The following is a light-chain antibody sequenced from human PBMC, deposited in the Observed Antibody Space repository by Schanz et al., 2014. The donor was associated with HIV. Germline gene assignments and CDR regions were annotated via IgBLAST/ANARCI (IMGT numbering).Light chain of an antibody. CDR2: EDN. CDR1: GGSIASNY. CDR3: QSSDRYNGKV. J-gene: IGLJ3*02. V-gene: IGLV6-57*02. Sequence: NCMLTQPHSVSESPGKTVTISRTGSGGSIASNYAHWYQQRPGSAPTAVIFEDNQRPSGVPDRFSGSVDSSSNSASLTISGLKTEDEADYYCQSSDRYNGKVFGGGTKLTVL.